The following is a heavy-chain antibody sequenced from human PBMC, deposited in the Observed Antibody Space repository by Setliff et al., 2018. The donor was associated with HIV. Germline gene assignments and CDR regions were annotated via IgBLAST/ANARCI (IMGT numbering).Heavy chain of an antibody. D-gene: IGHD3-10*01. Sequence: SETLSLTCTVSGGSISSGGYYWSWIRQHPGKGLEWIGYIYYSGSTYYNPSLKSRVTISVDTSKNQFSLKLSSATAADTAVYYCARVYYYGSPHMDVWGKGTTVTVSS. CDR2: IYYSGST. V-gene: IGHV4-31*03. CDR1: GGSISSGGYY. J-gene: IGHJ6*03. CDR3: ARVYYYGSPHMDV.